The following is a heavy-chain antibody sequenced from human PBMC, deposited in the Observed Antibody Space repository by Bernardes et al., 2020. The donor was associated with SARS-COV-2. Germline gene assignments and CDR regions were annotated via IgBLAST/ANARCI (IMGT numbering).Heavy chain of an antibody. J-gene: IGHJ5*02. V-gene: IGHV1-24*01. D-gene: IGHD3-22*01. Sequence: ASVKVSCKVSGYTLTELSMHWVRQAPGKGPEWMGGFDPEDGETIYAQKFQGRVTMTEDTSTDTAYMELSSPRSEDTAVYYCATSSGYYYVSWFDPWGQGTLVTVSS. CDR3: ATSSGYYYVSWFDP. CDR1: GYTLTELS. CDR2: FDPEDGET.